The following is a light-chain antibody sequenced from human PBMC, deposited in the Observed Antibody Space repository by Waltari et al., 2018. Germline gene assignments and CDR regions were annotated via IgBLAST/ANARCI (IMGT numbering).Light chain of an antibody. V-gene: IGKV3-20*01. Sequence: EIVLTQSPGTLSLSPEERATLSCRASQSVGTNYLAWYQQKPGQAPRPLIYGTSSRATGIPDRFSGSWYGTDFTLTISRLEPEDFAVYYCQQFGSSPWTFGHGTKVEIK. CDR2: GTS. CDR1: QSVGTNY. CDR3: QQFGSSPWT. J-gene: IGKJ1*01.